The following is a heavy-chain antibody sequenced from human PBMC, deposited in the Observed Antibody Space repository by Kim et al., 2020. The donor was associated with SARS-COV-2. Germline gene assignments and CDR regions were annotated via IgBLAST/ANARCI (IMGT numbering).Heavy chain of an antibody. D-gene: IGHD2-21*01. V-gene: IGHV3-23*01. CDR2: ISGSGGST. J-gene: IGHJ4*02. Sequence: GGSLRLSCAASGFTFSSYAMSWVRQAPGKGLEWVSAISGSGGSTYYADSVKGRFTISRDNSKNTLYLQMNSLRAEDTAVYYCAKATHIVVVIAIDYWGQGTLVTVSS. CDR3: AKATHIVVVIAIDY. CDR1: GFTFSSYA.